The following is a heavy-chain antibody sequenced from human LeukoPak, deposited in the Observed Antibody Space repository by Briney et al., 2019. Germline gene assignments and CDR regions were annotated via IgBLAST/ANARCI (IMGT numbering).Heavy chain of an antibody. CDR2: NYTSRGT. J-gene: IGHJ5*02. Sequence: PSQTLSLTCTVSGVSISSGSYYWRLIRQPPGKGLEWIGRNYTSRGTNYNPSLKSRVTISVDTSKNQFSLKLSSVTAADTAVYYCARGALRYWFDPWGQGTLVTVSS. CDR3: ARGALRYWFDP. CDR1: GVSISSGSYY. V-gene: IGHV4-61*02.